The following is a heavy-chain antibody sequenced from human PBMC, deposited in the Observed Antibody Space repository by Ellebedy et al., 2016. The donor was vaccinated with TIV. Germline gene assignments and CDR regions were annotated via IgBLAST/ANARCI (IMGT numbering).Heavy chain of an antibody. CDR3: ARGPYSYGN. D-gene: IGHD5-18*01. CDR1: GGSITSYY. Sequence: SETLSLXXTVSGGSITSYYWSWIRQPPGKGLEWIGYIYYSGSTNYNPSLKSRVTISVDTSKNQFSLKLSSVTAADTAVYYCARGPYSYGNWGQGTLVTVSS. J-gene: IGHJ4*02. CDR2: IYYSGST. V-gene: IGHV4-59*01.